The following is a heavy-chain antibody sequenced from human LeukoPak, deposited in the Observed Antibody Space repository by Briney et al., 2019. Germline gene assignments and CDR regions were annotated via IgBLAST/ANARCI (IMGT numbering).Heavy chain of an antibody. V-gene: IGHV4-61*02. Sequence: TLSLTCTVSGGSISSGSYYWSWIRQPAGKGLEWIGRIYTSGNTNYNPSLKSRVTISVDTSRNQFSLKLSSVTAADTAVYYCARGGGNSFPFDYWGQGTLVTVSS. CDR2: IYTSGNT. CDR3: ARGGGNSFPFDY. J-gene: IGHJ4*02. CDR1: GGSISSGSYY. D-gene: IGHD4-23*01.